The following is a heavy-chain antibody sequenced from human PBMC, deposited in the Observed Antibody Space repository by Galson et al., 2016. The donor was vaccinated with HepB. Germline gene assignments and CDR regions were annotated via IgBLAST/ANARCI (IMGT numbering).Heavy chain of an antibody. Sequence: SLRLSCAASGFNFGTYWMYWVRQAPGKGLMCVSRINTDGRTTMYADSVKGRFTISRDNSKNTLYLQMSSLRPEDTAVYFCAKDRGTPGTTRGGDTPDYWGQGTLVIVSS. V-gene: IGHV3-74*03. CDR2: INTDGRTT. D-gene: IGHD1-1*01. CDR3: AKDRGTPGTTRGGDTPDY. J-gene: IGHJ4*02. CDR1: GFNFGTYW.